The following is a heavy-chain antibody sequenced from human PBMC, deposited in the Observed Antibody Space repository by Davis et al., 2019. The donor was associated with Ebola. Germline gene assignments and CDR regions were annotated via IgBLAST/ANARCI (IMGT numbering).Heavy chain of an antibody. J-gene: IGHJ4*02. CDR2: INHSGST. CDR1: GGSFSGYY. D-gene: IGHD2-15*01. V-gene: IGHV4-34*01. Sequence: MPSETLSLTCAVYGGSFSGYYWSWIRQPPGKGLEWIGEINHSGSTNYNPSLKSRVTISVDTSKNQFSLKLSSVTAADTAVYYCARTRGYCSGGSRYSGFYYWGQGTLVTVSS. CDR3: ARTRGYCSGGSRYSGFYY.